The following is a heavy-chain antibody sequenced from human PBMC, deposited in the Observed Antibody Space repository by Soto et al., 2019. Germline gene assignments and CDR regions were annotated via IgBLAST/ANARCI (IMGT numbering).Heavy chain of an antibody. V-gene: IGHV1-69*02. CDR1: GGTFSTYS. CDR2: IIPMLGIR. CDR3: TIGSWSGEVFDI. D-gene: IGHD2-21*01. Sequence: QVQLVQSGAEVKKPGSSVKVSCKDSGGTFSTYSMFWVRQAPGQGLEWMGRIIPMLGIRNYAQRFQERVTITADKSTATAHMELSSLRSEDTALYYCTIGSWSGEVFDIWGQGTMVTVS. J-gene: IGHJ3*02.